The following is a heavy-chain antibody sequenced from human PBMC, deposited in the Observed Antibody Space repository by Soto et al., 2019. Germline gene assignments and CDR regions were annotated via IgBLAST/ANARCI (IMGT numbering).Heavy chain of an antibody. CDR2: VRSKANNYAT. Sequence: EVQLVESGGGLVQPGGSLKLSCAASGFTFSASAMHWVRQASGKGLEWVGRVRSKANNYATAYAASVEGRFTISRDDSKNTAYLQMNSLKTEDTAVYYCTRQGGYCGGGSCYAFNDYWGQGNLVTVSS. D-gene: IGHD2-15*01. J-gene: IGHJ4*02. CDR3: TRQGGYCGGGSCYAFNDY. V-gene: IGHV3-73*01. CDR1: GFTFSASA.